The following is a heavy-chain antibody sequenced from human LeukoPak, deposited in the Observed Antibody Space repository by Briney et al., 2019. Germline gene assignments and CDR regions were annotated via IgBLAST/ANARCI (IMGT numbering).Heavy chain of an antibody. D-gene: IGHD6-19*01. CDR3: ARGSSAWSFDY. J-gene: IGHJ4*02. CDR2: ISAYNGDT. CDR1: GYTFTSYG. Sequence: ASVKVSCKPSGYTFTSYGVSWVRQAPGQGLEWMGWISAYNGDTNYAPKLQGRVTMTTDTSTSTAYMELRSLTSDDTAVYYCARGSSAWSFDYWGQGTLVTVSS. V-gene: IGHV1-18*01.